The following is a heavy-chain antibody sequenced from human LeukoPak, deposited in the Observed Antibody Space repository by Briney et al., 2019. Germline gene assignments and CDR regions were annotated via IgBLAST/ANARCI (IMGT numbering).Heavy chain of an antibody. CDR3: ARGLGGPRLRY. D-gene: IGHD3-16*01. CDR1: GGSFGGYF. J-gene: IGHJ4*02. CDR2: VSRSGDT. Sequence: SETLSLTCAVYGGSFGGYFCSWIRQSPGKDLEWIGEVSRSGDTYYNPSLTSRVTMSVDTSKNQFSLTVNSVTAADTAVYYCARGLGGPRLRYWGQGTLVTVSS. V-gene: IGHV4-34*01.